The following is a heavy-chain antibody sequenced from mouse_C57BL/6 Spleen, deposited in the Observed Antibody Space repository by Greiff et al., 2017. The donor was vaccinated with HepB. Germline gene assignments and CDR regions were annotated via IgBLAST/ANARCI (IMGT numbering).Heavy chain of an antibody. Sequence: QVQLKQSGAELVRPGTSVKVSCKASGYAFTNYLIEWVRQRPGQGLEWIGVINPGSGGTNYNEKFKGKATLTADKSSSTAYMQLSSLTSEDSAVYFCAREGVYYFDYWGQGTTLTVSS. CDR1: GYAFTNYL. CDR3: AREGVYYFDY. V-gene: IGHV1-54*01. J-gene: IGHJ2*01. CDR2: INPGSGGT.